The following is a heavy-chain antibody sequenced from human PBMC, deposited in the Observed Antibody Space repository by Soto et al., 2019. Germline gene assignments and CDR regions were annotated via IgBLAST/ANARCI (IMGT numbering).Heavy chain of an antibody. CDR1: AGSITSDEYY. Sequence: SETLSLTCTVSAGSITSDEYYWNWIRYRPGKGLEWIGFIHHTGSTFYNPSLESRASISIDTSESQFSLNLASVTVADTAVYYCARRPTGSGSSFFEYWGPGTLVTVSS. D-gene: IGHD3-10*01. J-gene: IGHJ4*02. V-gene: IGHV4-31*03. CDR2: IHHTGST. CDR3: ARRPTGSGSSFFEY.